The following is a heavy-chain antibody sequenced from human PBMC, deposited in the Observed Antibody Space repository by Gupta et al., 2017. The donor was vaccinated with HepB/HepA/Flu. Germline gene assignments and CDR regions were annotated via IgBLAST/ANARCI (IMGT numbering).Heavy chain of an antibody. J-gene: IGHJ4*02. V-gene: IGHV3-21*01. CDR2: ISSSSSYI. CDR1: GFTFSSYS. CDR3: ARAETYDYVWGSYEGPFDY. Sequence: EVQLVESGGGLVKPGGSLRLSCAASGFTFSSYSMNWVRQAPGKGLEWVSSISSSSSYIYYADSVKGRFTISRDNAKNSLYLQMNSLRAEDTAVYYCARAETYDYVWGSYEGPFDYWGQGTRSPSPQ. D-gene: IGHD3-16*01.